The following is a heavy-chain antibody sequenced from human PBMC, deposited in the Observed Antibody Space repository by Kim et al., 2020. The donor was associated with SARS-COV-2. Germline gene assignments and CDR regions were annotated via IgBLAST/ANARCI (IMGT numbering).Heavy chain of an antibody. D-gene: IGHD3-3*01. Sequence: SETLSLTCTVSGGSISSYYCSWIRQPPGKGLEWIGYIYYSGSTNYNPSLKSRVTISVDTSTNQFSLKLSSVTAADTAVYYCARAPPATIFGVVTAFDYWGQVTLVTVSS. J-gene: IGHJ4*02. CDR3: ARAPPATIFGVVTAFDY. CDR1: GGSISSYY. CDR2: IYYSGST. V-gene: IGHV4-59*13.